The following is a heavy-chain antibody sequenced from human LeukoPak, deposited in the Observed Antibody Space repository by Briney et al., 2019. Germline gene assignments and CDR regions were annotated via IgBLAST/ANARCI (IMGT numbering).Heavy chain of an antibody. Sequence: TGGSLRLSCAASGFTFSSYWMSWVRQAPGKGLEWVASIKQDGSEKYYVDSVKGRFTISRDNAKNSLYLQMNSLRAEDTAVYYCARGSSSTRGDYYGMDVWGQGTTVTVSS. J-gene: IGHJ6*02. V-gene: IGHV3-7*01. D-gene: IGHD6-6*01. CDR2: IKQDGSEK. CDR1: GFTFSSYW. CDR3: ARGSSSTRGDYYGMDV.